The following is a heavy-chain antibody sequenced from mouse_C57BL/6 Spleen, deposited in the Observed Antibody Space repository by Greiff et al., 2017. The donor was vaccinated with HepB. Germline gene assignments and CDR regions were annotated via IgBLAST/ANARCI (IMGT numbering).Heavy chain of an antibody. J-gene: IGHJ1*03. D-gene: IGHD4-1*01. CDR1: GFTFSDYG. V-gene: IGHV5-17*01. CDR3: ARPGTGYFDV. CDR2: ISSGSSTI. Sequence: EVKLMESGGGLVKPGGSLKLSCAASGFTFSDYGMHWVRQAPEKGLEWVAYISSGSSTIYYADTVKGRFTISRDNAKNTLFLQMTSLRSEDTAMYYCARPGTGYFDVWGTGTTVTVSS.